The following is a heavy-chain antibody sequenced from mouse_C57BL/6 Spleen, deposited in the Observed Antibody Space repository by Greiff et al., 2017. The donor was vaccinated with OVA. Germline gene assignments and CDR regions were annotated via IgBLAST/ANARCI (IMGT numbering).Heavy chain of an antibody. J-gene: IGHJ4*01. D-gene: IGHD1-1*01. V-gene: IGHV1-42*01. CDR3: ARGDHYGSSPPYAMDY. CDR1: GYSFTGYY. CDR2: INPSTGGT. Sequence: VQLQQSGPELVKPGASVKISCKASGYSFTGYYMNWVKQSPEKSLEWVGEINPSTGGTTYNQKFKAKATLTVDKSSSTAYMQLKSLTSEDSAVYYGARGDHYGSSPPYAMDYWGQGTSVTVSS.